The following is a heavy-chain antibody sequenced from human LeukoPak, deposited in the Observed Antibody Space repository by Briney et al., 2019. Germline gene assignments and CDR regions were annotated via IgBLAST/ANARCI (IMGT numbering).Heavy chain of an antibody. V-gene: IGHV4-38-2*02. CDR1: GYSISSGYY. J-gene: IGHJ4*02. CDR2: IYHSGST. D-gene: IGHD3-10*01. CDR3: ARDKFDYYGSGGLDY. Sequence: SETPSLTCTVSGYSISSGYYWGWIRQPPGKGLEWIGSIYHSGSTYYNPSLKSRVTISVDTSKNQFSLKLSSVTAADTAVYYCARDKFDYYGSGGLDYWGQGTLVTVSS.